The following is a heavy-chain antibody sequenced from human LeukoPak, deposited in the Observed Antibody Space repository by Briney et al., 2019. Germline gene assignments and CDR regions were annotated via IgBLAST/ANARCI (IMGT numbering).Heavy chain of an antibody. CDR3: ARYGSSWSFDY. V-gene: IGHV3-48*04. Sequence: PGGSLRLSCAASGFTFSSYSMNWVRQAPGKGQEWVSYISSSSDTIYYADSLKGRFTISRDNAKNSLYLQMNSLRPEDTAVYYCARYGSSWSFDYWGQGTLVTVSS. CDR2: ISSSSDTI. J-gene: IGHJ4*02. D-gene: IGHD6-13*01. CDR1: GFTFSSYS.